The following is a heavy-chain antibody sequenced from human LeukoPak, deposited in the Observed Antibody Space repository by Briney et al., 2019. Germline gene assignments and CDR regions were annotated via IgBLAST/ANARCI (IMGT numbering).Heavy chain of an antibody. CDR1: GFSFSNYT. Sequence: GGSLRLSCAASGFSFSNYTMNWVRQAPGKGLEWVSSISSSSIYIYYADSVKGRFTISRDNAKSSLSLQMNSLRAEDTAVYYCARGHSNYGDYFDYWGQGTLVTVSS. J-gene: IGHJ4*02. CDR2: ISSSSIYI. V-gene: IGHV3-21*01. D-gene: IGHD4-11*01. CDR3: ARGHSNYGDYFDY.